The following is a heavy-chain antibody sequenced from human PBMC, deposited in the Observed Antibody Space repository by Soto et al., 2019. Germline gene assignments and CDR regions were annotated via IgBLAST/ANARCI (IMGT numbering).Heavy chain of an antibody. D-gene: IGHD3-3*01. CDR2: ISYDGSNK. J-gene: IGHJ4*02. CDR3: AKDGRSSPSPFWSGYYGIGEGGDY. Sequence: QVQLVESGGGVVQPGRSLRLSCAASGFTFSSYGMHWVRQAPGKGLEWVAVISYDGSNKYYADSVKGRFTISRDNSKNTLYLQMNSLRAEDTAVYYCAKDGRSSPSPFWSGYYGIGEGGDYWGQGTLVTVSS. CDR1: GFTFSSYG. V-gene: IGHV3-30*18.